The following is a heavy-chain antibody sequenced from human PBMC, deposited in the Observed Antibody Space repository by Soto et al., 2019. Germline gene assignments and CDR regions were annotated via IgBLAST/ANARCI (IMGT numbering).Heavy chain of an antibody. CDR3: AAKGQQHLGYYNGMDV. J-gene: IGHJ6*02. CDR2: IVVGSGNT. CDR1: GFTFTSSA. D-gene: IGHD6-13*01. Sequence: SVKVSCKASGFTFTSSAVQWVRQARGQRLEWIGWIVVGSGNTIYAQKFQERVTITRDLSTSTAYMELSSLRSEGTAVYYCAAKGQQHLGYYNGMDVWGQGTTVTVSS. V-gene: IGHV1-58*01.